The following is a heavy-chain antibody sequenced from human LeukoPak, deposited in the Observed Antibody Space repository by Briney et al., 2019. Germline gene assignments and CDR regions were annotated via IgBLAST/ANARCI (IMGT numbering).Heavy chain of an antibody. CDR1: GGSITTSSYY. CDR2: IYYSGST. V-gene: IGHV4-39*07. J-gene: IGHJ5*02. Sequence: SETLSLTCTVSGGSITTSSYYWGWIRQPPGKGLEWIGSIYYSGSTYYNPSLKSRVTISVDTSKNQFSLKLSSVTAADTAVYYCARVVVVAHLTFDPWGQGTLVTVSS. CDR3: ARVVVVAHLTFDP. D-gene: IGHD2-15*01.